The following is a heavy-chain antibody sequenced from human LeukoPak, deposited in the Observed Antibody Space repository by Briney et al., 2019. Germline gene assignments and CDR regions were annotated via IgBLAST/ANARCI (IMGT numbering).Heavy chain of an antibody. D-gene: IGHD2-21*01. CDR3: ARRGVARFRHWFDP. J-gene: IGHJ5*02. CDR2: IYYSGST. CDR1: GGSISSSSYY. Sequence: SETLSLTCTVSGGSISSSSYYWGWIRQPPGKGLEWIGSIYYSGSTYYNPSLKSRVTISVDTSKNQFSLKLSSVTAADTAVYYCARRGVARFRHWFDPWGQGTLVTVSS. V-gene: IGHV4-39*01.